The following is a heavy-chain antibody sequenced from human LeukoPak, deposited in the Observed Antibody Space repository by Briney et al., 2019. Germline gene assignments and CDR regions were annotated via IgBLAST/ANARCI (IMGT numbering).Heavy chain of an antibody. Sequence: GGSLRLSCAASGFTFDYYWMHWARQAPGKGLMWVSRINTDGSNTHYADSVKGRFTISRDNAKNTLYPQMNGLRVEDTAVYYCVVWGEDRSGHRFDFWGQGTLVTVSS. V-gene: IGHV3-74*01. CDR2: INTDGSNT. D-gene: IGHD3-22*01. J-gene: IGHJ4*02. CDR3: VVWGEDRSGHRFDF. CDR1: GFTFDYYW.